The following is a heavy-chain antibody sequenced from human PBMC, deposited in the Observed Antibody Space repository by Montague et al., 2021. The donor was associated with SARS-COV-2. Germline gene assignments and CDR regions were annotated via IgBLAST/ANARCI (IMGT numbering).Heavy chain of an antibody. CDR2: IYYSGST. J-gene: IGHJ6*02. CDR3: ARVGRQQLVRLSGMDV. V-gene: IGHV4-39*07. CDR1: GASISSSSYY. Sequence: SETLSLTCTVSGASISSSSYYWGWIRQPPGKGLEWIGSIYYSGSTYYNXSVESRVTISVDTSKNQFSLKLRSVTAADTAVYYCARVGRQQLVRLSGMDVWGQGTTVTVSS. D-gene: IGHD6-13*01.